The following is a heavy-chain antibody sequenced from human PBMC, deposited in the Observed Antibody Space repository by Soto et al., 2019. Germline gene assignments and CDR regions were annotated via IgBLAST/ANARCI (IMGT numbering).Heavy chain of an antibody. J-gene: IGHJ5*01. CDR3: ARGGGSGYETCGYYHLDA. Sequence: SETLSLTCTVSGGSIGNYYWSWVRQPPGKGLEWIGYVFYTGNTKYSPSLKSRISISIFTSTNQFSLKLNSVTAADTAVYFCARGGGSGYETCGYYHLDAWGHGTLVTVSS. D-gene: IGHD3-22*01. CDR1: GGSIGNYY. CDR2: VFYTGNT. V-gene: IGHV4-59*01.